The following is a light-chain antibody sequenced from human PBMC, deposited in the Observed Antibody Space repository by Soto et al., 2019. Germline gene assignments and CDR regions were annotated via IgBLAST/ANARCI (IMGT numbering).Light chain of an antibody. CDR2: VVS. CDR3: SSYTSGSTLEV. Sequence: QSALTQPASVSGSPGQSITISCTGTSSDVGGYNYVSWYQQLPGKAPKLMIYVVSNRPSGVSNRFSGSKSGNTASLTISGLQAEDEADYYCSSYTSGSTLEVFGTGTKVTV. V-gene: IGLV2-14*03. J-gene: IGLJ1*01. CDR1: SSDVGGYNY.